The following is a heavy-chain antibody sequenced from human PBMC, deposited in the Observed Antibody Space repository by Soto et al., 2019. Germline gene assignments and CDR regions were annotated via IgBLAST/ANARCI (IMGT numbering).Heavy chain of an antibody. J-gene: IGHJ4*02. Sequence: QVQLVQSGAEVKRPGSSVKVSCKASGDTFNFYSINWVRQAPGLGLEWMGRVNPILSMSNYAQRCQGRVTMTADKATRTSFMALRVLRSEDTAIYYGATRYWSGDRAFDLWGKGALVTVSS. D-gene: IGHD3-16*02. CDR3: ATRYWSGDRAFDL. V-gene: IGHV1-69*04. CDR2: VNPILSMS. CDR1: GDTFNFYS.